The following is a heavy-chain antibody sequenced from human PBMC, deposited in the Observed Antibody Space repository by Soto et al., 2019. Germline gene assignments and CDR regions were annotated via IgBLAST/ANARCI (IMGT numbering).Heavy chain of an antibody. Sequence: LSLTCAVSGYSISSGYYWGWIRQPPGKGLEWIGSIYHSGSTYYNPSLKSRVTISVDTSKNQFSLKLSSVTAADTAVYYCARAPRYDFWSGYSPYYFDYWGQGTLVTVSS. CDR1: GYSISSGYY. CDR2: IYHSGST. D-gene: IGHD3-3*01. V-gene: IGHV4-38-2*01. CDR3: ARAPRYDFWSGYSPYYFDY. J-gene: IGHJ4*02.